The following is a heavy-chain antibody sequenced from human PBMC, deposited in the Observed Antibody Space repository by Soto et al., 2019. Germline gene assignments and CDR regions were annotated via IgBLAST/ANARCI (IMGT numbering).Heavy chain of an antibody. Sequence: QVQLVQSEAEVKKPGSSVKVSCLASRGTFNRYAINWVRQAPGHGLEWLGALVPQFGTPNYAQKFQDRVTIVADQSTNPTSMELRGLTSDDTAVYYCARQNLDTPMVPFEVWGQGTLVTVSA. J-gene: IGHJ4*02. CDR3: ARQNLDTPMVPFEV. D-gene: IGHD5-18*01. CDR2: LVPQFGTP. V-gene: IGHV1-69*01. CDR1: RGTFNRYA.